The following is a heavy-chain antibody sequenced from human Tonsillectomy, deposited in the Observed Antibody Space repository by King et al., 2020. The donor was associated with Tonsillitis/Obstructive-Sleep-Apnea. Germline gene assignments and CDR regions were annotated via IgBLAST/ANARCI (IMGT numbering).Heavy chain of an antibody. J-gene: IGHJ4*02. CDR3: ARENIVVVPAVMGGGFDY. CDR2: INHSGST. CDR1: GGSFSGYY. Sequence: QVQLQQWGAGLLKPSETLSLTCAVYGGSFSGYYWSWIRQPPGKGLEWIGEINHSGSTHYNPSLKSRVTISVDTSKNQFSLKLSSVTAADTAVYYCARENIVVVPAVMGGGFDYWGQGTLVTVSS. D-gene: IGHD2-2*01. V-gene: IGHV4-34*01.